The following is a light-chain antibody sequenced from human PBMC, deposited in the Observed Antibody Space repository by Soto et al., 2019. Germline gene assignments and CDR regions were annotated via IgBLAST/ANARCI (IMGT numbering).Light chain of an antibody. V-gene: IGKV3-20*01. CDR2: GAS. J-gene: IGKJ1*01. Sequence: ESVLTQSPGTLSLSPGERATLSCRASQSVSSNYLAWYQQKPGQAPRLLIYGASTRATGIPDRFSGSGSGTEFTLTISSLQSEDFAVYYCQQYHVWPATFGQGTKVDIK. CDR1: QSVSSNY. CDR3: QQYHVWPAT.